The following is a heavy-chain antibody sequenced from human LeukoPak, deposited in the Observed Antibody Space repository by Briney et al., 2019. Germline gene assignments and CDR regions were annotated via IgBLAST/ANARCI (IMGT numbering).Heavy chain of an antibody. V-gene: IGHV4-59*12. CDR1: GGSISGYY. D-gene: IGHD3-16*01. CDR3: ARAQIKTGKYFDY. CDR2: IYSSVNT. Sequence: SETLSLTCTVSGGSISGYYWSWIRQPPGKGLEWIGYIYSSVNTVYNPSLKSRVTMSVDTSKNQFSLKLSSVTAADTAVYYCARAQIKTGKYFDYWGQGTLVTVSS. J-gene: IGHJ4*02.